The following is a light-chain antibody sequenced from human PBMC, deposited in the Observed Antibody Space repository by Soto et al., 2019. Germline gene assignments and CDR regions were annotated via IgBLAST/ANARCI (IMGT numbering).Light chain of an antibody. CDR2: YDS. J-gene: IGLJ1*01. V-gene: IGLV3-21*04. Sequence: SYELTQPPSVSVAPGKTARITCGGNNIGSKSVQWYQQKPGQAPVLVIYYDSDRPSGIPERFSGSNSGNTATLTISWVEAGDEADYYCQVWDSSSDHYVFGTGTKLTVL. CDR1: NIGSKS. CDR3: QVWDSSSDHYV.